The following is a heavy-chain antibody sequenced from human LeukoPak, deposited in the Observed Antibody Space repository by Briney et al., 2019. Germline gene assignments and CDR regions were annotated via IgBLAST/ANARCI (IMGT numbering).Heavy chain of an antibody. D-gene: IGHD1-26*01. Sequence: PGGSLRLSCSASGFTFSSNAMHWVRPAPGEGLEYVSAISTNGGRSNYADSVKVRFTISKDNSKNMLYLQMRSLRADDTAVYYCLNRMGATNGDYYYGMDVWGQGTTVTASS. CDR3: LNRMGATNGDYYYGMDV. CDR2: ISTNGGRS. J-gene: IGHJ6*02. CDR1: GFTFSSNA. V-gene: IGHV3-64D*09.